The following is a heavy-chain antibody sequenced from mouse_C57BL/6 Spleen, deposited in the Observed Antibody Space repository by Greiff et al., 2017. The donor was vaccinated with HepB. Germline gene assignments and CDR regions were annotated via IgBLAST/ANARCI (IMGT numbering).Heavy chain of an antibody. Sequence: EVMLVESGGGLVKPGGSLKLSCAASGFTFSSYAMSWVRQTPEKRLEWVATISDGGSYTYYPDNVKGRFTISRDNAKNNLYLQMSHLTSEEKAMYYCARGGDYSNSPFAYWGQGTLVTVSA. J-gene: IGHJ3*01. CDR2: ISDGGSYT. V-gene: IGHV5-4*03. D-gene: IGHD2-5*01. CDR1: GFTFSSYA. CDR3: ARGGDYSNSPFAY.